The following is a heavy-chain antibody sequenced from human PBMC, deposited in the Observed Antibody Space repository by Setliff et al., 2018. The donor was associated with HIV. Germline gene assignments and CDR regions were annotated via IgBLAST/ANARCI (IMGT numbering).Heavy chain of an antibody. Sequence: GESLKISCKGSGYSFTSYWIGWVRQMPGKGLEWMGIIYPYDSDTRYSPSFQGQVTISADKSISTAYLQWRSLKPDDTAVYYCARDYSSLLTVVWFDPWGQGTLVTVSS. CDR3: ARDYSSLLTVVWFDP. CDR1: GYSFTSYW. D-gene: IGHD6-13*01. CDR2: IYPYDSDT. V-gene: IGHV5-51*01. J-gene: IGHJ5*02.